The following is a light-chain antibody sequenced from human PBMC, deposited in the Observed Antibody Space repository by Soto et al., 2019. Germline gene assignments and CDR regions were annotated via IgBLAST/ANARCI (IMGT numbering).Light chain of an antibody. CDR1: QSVGRD. CDR2: GAS. V-gene: IGKV3-15*01. Sequence: EILMTQSPVTLSVSPGERVTLSCRASQSVGRDVAWYQQEPGQAPRLLIYGASARATGIPARFSGNGAGTEFALTITSLQSEDFGVYHCQQYNTWPRTFGQGTKVEIK. J-gene: IGKJ1*01. CDR3: QQYNTWPRT.